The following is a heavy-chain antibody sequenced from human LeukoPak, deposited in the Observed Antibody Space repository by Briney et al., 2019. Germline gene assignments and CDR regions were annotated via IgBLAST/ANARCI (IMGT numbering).Heavy chain of an antibody. CDR3: ARSPGLDTAVVNRP. CDR1: GYTFTGYY. D-gene: IGHD5-18*01. CDR2: INPNSGGT. J-gene: IGHJ5*02. Sequence: ASVRVSCKTSGYTFTGYYIHWVRQAPGQGLEWMGWINPNSGGTNYAQNFQGRVTMTRDTSINTAYMELGRLRSDDTAVYYCARSPGLDTAVVNRPWGQGTLITVSS. V-gene: IGHV1-2*02.